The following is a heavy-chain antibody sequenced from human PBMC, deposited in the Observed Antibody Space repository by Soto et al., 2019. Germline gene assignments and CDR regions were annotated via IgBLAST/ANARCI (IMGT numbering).Heavy chain of an antibody. Sequence: EVQLVESGGGLVQPGGSLRLSCAVSGFTVSSNYMSWVRQAPGKGLECVSVVYSGDSTYYADSVKGRFTISRDNSKNTVYLQMNSLRDEDTAVYYCTSPGGWFGNEGAFDPWGQGTLVTVSS. CDR1: GFTVSSNY. D-gene: IGHD3-16*01. V-gene: IGHV3-66*01. J-gene: IGHJ5*02. CDR3: TSPGGWFGNEGAFDP. CDR2: VYSGDST.